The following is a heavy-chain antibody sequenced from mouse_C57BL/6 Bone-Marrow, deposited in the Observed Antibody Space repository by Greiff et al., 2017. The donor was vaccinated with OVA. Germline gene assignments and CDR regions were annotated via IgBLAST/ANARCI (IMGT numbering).Heavy chain of an antibody. CDR2: IYPRDGST. D-gene: IGHD1-1*01. CDR1: GYTFTSYD. J-gene: IGHJ3*01. Sequence: QVQLQQSGPELVKPGASVKLSCKASGYTFTSYDINWVKQRPGQGLEWIGWIYPRDGSTKYNEKFKGKATLTVDTSSSTAYMELHSLTSEDSAVYFCATGPRLTAVVEGWFAYWGQGTLVTVSA. V-gene: IGHV1-85*01. CDR3: ATGPRLTAVVEGWFAY.